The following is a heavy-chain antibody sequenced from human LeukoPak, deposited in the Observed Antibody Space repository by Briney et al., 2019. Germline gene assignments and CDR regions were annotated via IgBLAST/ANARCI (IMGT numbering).Heavy chain of an antibody. Sequence: ASVKVSCKASGGTFSSYAISWVRQAPGQGLEWMGGIIPIFGTANYAQKFQGRVTITADESTSTAYMELSRLRSDDTAVYYCARVFQKQLSDYWGQGSLVTVSS. J-gene: IGHJ4*02. V-gene: IGHV1-69*13. D-gene: IGHD6-13*01. CDR3: ARVFQKQLSDY. CDR2: IIPIFGTA. CDR1: GGTFSSYA.